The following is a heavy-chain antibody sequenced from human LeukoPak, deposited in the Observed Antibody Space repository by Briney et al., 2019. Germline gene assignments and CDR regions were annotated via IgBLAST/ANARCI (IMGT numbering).Heavy chain of an antibody. V-gene: IGHV3-30-3*01. D-gene: IGHD6-19*01. J-gene: IGHJ1*01. Sequence: GGSLRLSCAASGFPFSSYAMHWVRQAPGKGLEWVAVISYDGSNKYYADSVKGRFTISRDNSKNTLYLQMNSLRAEDTAVYYCAREYSSGWYDHFQHWGQGTLVTVSS. CDR1: GFPFSSYA. CDR3: AREYSSGWYDHFQH. CDR2: ISYDGSNK.